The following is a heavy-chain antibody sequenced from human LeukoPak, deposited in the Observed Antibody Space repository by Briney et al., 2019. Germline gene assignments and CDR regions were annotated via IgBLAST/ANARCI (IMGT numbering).Heavy chain of an antibody. V-gene: IGHV3-11*01. CDR3: ARSIAVAERMSWFDP. CDR2: ISSSGSTI. CDR1: GFTFSDYY. J-gene: IGHJ5*02. D-gene: IGHD6-19*01. Sequence: GGSLRLSCAASGFTFSDYYMSWIRQAPGKGLEWVSYISSSGSTIYYADSVKGRFTISRDNAKNSLYLQMNSLRAEDTAVYYCARSIAVAERMSWFDPWGQGTLVTVSS.